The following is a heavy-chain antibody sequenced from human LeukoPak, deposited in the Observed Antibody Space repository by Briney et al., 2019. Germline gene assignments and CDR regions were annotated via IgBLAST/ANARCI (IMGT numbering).Heavy chain of an antibody. CDR2: ISYSGST. V-gene: IGHV4-59*08. Sequence: MSSETLSLTCTVSGVSISRYFWSWLRQPPGKGLEWIGYISYSGSTNYNPSLKSRVTISVDTSKNQFSLKLSSVIAADTAVYYCARRQGDYWGQGTLVTV. J-gene: IGHJ4*02. CDR3: ARRQGDY. CDR1: GVSISRYF.